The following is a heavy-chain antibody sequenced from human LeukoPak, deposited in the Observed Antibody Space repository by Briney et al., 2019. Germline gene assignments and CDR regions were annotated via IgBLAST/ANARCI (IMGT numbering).Heavy chain of an antibody. CDR1: GGSISSYY. CDR2: IYYSGST. Sequence: PSETLSLTCTVSGGSISSYYWSWIRQPPGKGLEWIGYIYYSGSTNYNPSLKSRVTISVDTSKNQFSLKLSSVTAADTAVYYCARYSGSPNWYYYYYMDVWGKGTTVTVSS. D-gene: IGHD1-26*01. CDR3: ARYSGSPNWYYYYYMDV. V-gene: IGHV4-59*01. J-gene: IGHJ6*03.